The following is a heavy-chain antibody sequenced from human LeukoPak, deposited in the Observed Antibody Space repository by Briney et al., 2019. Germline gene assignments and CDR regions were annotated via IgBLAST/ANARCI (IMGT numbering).Heavy chain of an antibody. V-gene: IGHV3-48*03. D-gene: IGHD3-10*02. CDR2: ISSSGSTI. CDR1: GFTFSSYE. Sequence: SGGSLRLSCAASGFTFSSYEMNWVRQAPGKGLEWVSYISSSGSTIYYADSVKGRFTISRDNDKNSLYLRMNSLRAEDTAVYYCAELGITMIGGVWGKGTTVTISS. J-gene: IGHJ6*04. CDR3: AELGITMIGGV.